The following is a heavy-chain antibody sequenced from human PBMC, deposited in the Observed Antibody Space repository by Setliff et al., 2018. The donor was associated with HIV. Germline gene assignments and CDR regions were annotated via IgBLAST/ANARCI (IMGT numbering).Heavy chain of an antibody. CDR3: ARGGPDYYDYPYFDS. D-gene: IGHD3-22*01. CDR2: ISTSGTT. J-gene: IGHJ4*02. CDR1: GDSITSGTYY. Sequence: LSLTCTVSGDSITSGTYYWSWIRQPAGMRLEWIGHISTSGTTNYNPSLKSRVTISADTSKNQFSLKLNSLIAADTAVYFCARGGPDYYDYPYFDSWGQGTLVTVSS. V-gene: IGHV4-61*09.